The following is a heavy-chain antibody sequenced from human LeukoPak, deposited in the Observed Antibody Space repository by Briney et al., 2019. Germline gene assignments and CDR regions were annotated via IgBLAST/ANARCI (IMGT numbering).Heavy chain of an antibody. J-gene: IGHJ5*02. CDR3: ARRRTVTESRRALVGYWFDP. CDR1: GYTFTSYD. D-gene: IGHD4-17*01. Sequence: GASVKVSCKASGYTFTSYDINWVRQATGQGLEWMGWMNPNSGNTGYAQKFQGRVTMTRNTSISTAYMELSSLRSEDTAVYYCARRRTVTESRRALVGYWFDPWGQGTLVTVSS. V-gene: IGHV1-8*01. CDR2: MNPNSGNT.